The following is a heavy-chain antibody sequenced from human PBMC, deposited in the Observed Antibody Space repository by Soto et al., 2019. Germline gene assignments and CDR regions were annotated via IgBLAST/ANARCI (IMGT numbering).Heavy chain of an antibody. D-gene: IGHD5-18*01. CDR1: GGSFSGYY. CDR3: ARGRGYSYGPYYFDY. V-gene: IGHV4-34*09. Sequence: SETLSLTCAVYGGSFSGYYWSWIRQPPGKGLEWIGEINHSGTTYHNPSLRSRLTISGDASKNQFSLKLSSVTAADTALYYCARGRGYSYGPYYFDYWGQGTLVTVSS. J-gene: IGHJ4*02. CDR2: INHSGTT.